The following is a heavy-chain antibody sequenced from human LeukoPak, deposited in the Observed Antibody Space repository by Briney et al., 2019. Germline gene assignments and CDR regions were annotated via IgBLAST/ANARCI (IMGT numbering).Heavy chain of an antibody. J-gene: IGHJ3*02. D-gene: IGHD3-22*01. V-gene: IGHV1-18*01. CDR3: ARDQYYYDSSGPGLLDAFDI. Sequence: ASVKVSCKASGYNFFTYGITWVRQAPGQGLEWMGWISAYNGNTNYAQKLQGRVTMTTDTSTSTAYMELRSLRSDDTAVYYCARDQYYYDSSGPGLLDAFDIWGQGTMVTVSS. CDR1: GYNFFTYG. CDR2: ISAYNGNT.